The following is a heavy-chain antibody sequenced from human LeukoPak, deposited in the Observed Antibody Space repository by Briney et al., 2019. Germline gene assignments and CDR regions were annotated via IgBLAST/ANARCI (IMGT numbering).Heavy chain of an antibody. CDR3: AKAGGYCSSTSCLGGSYYYYYMDV. CDR2: IYYSGST. D-gene: IGHD2-2*01. V-gene: IGHV4-39*07. Sequence: PSETLSLTCTVSGGSISSSSYYWGWIRQPPGKGLEWIGSIYYSGSTYYNPSLKSRVTISVDTSKNQFSLKLSSVTAADTAVYYCAKAGGYCSSTSCLGGSYYYYYMDVWGKGTTVTVSS. J-gene: IGHJ6*03. CDR1: GGSISSSSYY.